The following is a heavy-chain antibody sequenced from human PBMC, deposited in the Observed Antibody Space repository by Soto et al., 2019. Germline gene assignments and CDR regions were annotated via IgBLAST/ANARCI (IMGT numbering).Heavy chain of an antibody. Sequence: GGSLRLSCAASGFTFSSYSMNWVRQAPGKGLEWVSSISSSSSYIYYADSVKGRFTISRDNAKNSLYLQINSLRAEDTAVYYCARDGHSSSWYGYYMDVWGKGTTVTVSS. CDR1: GFTFSSYS. D-gene: IGHD6-13*01. CDR3: ARDGHSSSWYGYYMDV. CDR2: ISSSSSYI. V-gene: IGHV3-21*01. J-gene: IGHJ6*03.